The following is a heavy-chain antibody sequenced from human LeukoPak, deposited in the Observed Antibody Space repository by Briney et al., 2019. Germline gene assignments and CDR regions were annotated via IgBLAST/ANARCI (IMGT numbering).Heavy chain of an antibody. CDR3: AREGKYYDILTGYYRGCWFDP. J-gene: IGHJ5*02. CDR2: IYYSGST. Sequence: PSETLSLTCTVSGGSISSSSYYWGWIRQPPGKGLEWIGSIYYSGSTYYNPSLKSRVTISVDTSKNQFSLKLSSVTAADTAVYYCAREGKYYDILTGYYRGCWFDPWGQGTLVTVSS. V-gene: IGHV4-39*07. CDR1: GGSISSSSYY. D-gene: IGHD3-9*01.